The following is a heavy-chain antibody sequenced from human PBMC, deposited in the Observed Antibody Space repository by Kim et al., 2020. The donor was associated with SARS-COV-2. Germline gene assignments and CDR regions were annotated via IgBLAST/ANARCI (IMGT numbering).Heavy chain of an antibody. J-gene: IGHJ5*02. CDR2: IYFTGST. CDR1: GGSISSHY. D-gene: IGHD6-19*01. V-gene: IGHV4-59*11. CDR3: ARGPSGWRFDP. Sequence: SETLSLTCSVSGGSISSHYWSWIRRPPGEGLELIGYIYFTGSTNYNPSLKSRVTISVDTSKNQFFLKLTSVTAADTAVYYCARGPSGWRFDPWGQGTLVIVSS.